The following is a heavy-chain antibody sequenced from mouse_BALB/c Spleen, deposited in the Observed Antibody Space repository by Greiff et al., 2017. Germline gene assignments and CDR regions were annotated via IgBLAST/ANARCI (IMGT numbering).Heavy chain of an antibody. J-gene: IGHJ4*01. CDR3: ARLGIDYYGSSYAMDY. V-gene: IGHV1-18*01. CDR2: INPNNGGT. Sequence: EVQLQQSGPELVKPGASVKIPCKASGYTFTDYNMDWVKQSHGKSLEWIGDINPNNGGTIYNQKFKGKATLTVDKSSSTAYMELRSLTSEDTAVYYCARLGIDYYGSSYAMDYWGQGTSVTVSS. D-gene: IGHD1-1*01. CDR1: GYTFTDYN.